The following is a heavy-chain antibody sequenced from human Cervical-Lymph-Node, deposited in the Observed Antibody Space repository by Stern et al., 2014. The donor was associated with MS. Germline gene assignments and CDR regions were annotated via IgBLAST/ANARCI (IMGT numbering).Heavy chain of an antibody. Sequence: EDQLVESGGGLVKPGGSLRLSWAASGFTFSSDSMNWVRQAPGKGLEWVASSSSGGSDIYYADSLKGRFTISRDNAKNSLYLQMNSLRAEDTAVYYCARGRGGNYRYYFDYWGQGTLVTVSS. CDR2: SSSGGSDI. CDR3: ARGRGGNYRYYFDY. D-gene: IGHD4-23*01. J-gene: IGHJ4*02. CDR1: GFTFSSDS. V-gene: IGHV3-21*01.